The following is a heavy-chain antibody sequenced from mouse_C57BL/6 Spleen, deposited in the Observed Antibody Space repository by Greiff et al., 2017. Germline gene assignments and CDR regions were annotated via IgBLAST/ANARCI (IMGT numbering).Heavy chain of an antibody. D-gene: IGHD2-4*01. CDR3: ARGDYYEYDADY. J-gene: IGHJ2*01. Sequence: QVQLQQSGTELVKPGASVKLSCKASGYTFTSYWMHWVKQRPGQGLEWIGNINPSNGGTNYNEKFKSKATLTVDKSSSTAYMQLSSLTSEDSAVDYCARGDYYEYDADYWGQGTTLTVSS. CDR1: GYTFTSYW. V-gene: IGHV1-53*01. CDR2: INPSNGGT.